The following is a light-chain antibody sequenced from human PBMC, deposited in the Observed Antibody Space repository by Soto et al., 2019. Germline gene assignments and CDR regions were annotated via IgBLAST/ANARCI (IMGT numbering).Light chain of an antibody. CDR2: GAS. CDR3: HQYDTSPLT. V-gene: IGKV3-20*01. Sequence: EIVLAQSPGTLSLSPGERATRSCRASQSISRSLAWFQQKPGQAPRLVIYGASSRGTDIPDRFSGSGSGTDFTLTISGLEPEDFAVYYCHQYDTSPLTFGGGTKVDIK. J-gene: IGKJ4*01. CDR1: QSISRS.